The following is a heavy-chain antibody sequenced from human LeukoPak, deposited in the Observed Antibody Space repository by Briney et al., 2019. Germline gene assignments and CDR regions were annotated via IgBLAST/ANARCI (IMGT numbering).Heavy chain of an antibody. Sequence: PSDTLSPTCSVSGASISSNYWSWIRQPPGKGLEWIGYVHTSGSTNHNPSLKSRVTISLDTSKNQFSLRLNSVTAADTAVYYCARLRCASCSLDYWGQGTLVTVSS. CDR3: ARLRCASCSLDY. V-gene: IGHV4-4*09. J-gene: IGHJ4*02. CDR1: GASISSNY. D-gene: IGHD2-2*01. CDR2: VHTSGST.